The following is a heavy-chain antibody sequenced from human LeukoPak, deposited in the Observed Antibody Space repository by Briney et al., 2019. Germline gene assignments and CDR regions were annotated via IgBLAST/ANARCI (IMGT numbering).Heavy chain of an antibody. CDR1: GFTFSSYS. V-gene: IGHV3-15*01. D-gene: IGHD5-12*01. CDR2: KSKTDGGTT. Sequence: PGGSLRLSCAASGFTFSSYSMNWVRQAPGKGLEWVGRKSKTDGGTTDYAAPVKGRFTISRDDSKNTLYLEMNSLKTEDTAVYYCTTGMAATIWGQGTLVTVSS. CDR3: TTGMAATI. J-gene: IGHJ4*02.